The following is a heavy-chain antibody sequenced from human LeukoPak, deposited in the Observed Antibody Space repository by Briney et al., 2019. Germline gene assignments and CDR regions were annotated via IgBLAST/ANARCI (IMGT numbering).Heavy chain of an antibody. CDR3: AKIAVVPATRPYYYMDV. Sequence: SETLSLTXTVSGGSISSYYWSWIRQPAGKGLEWIGRIYTSGSTNYNPSLKSRVTMSVDTSKNQFSLKLSSVTAADTAVYYCAKIAVVPATRPYYYMDVWGKGTTVTVSS. CDR1: GGSISSYY. V-gene: IGHV4-4*07. CDR2: IYTSGST. D-gene: IGHD2-2*01. J-gene: IGHJ6*03.